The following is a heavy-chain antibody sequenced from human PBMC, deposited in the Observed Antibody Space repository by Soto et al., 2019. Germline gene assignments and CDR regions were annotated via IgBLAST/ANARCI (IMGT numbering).Heavy chain of an antibody. CDR3: VHSSGYYSFDY. Sequence: ASLKVSCKASGYTFTSYAMHWVRQAPGQRLEWMGWINAGNGNTKYSQKFQGRVTITRDTSASTAYMELSSLRSEDTAVYYCVHSSGYYSFDYWGQGTLVTVSS. CDR1: GYTFTSYA. D-gene: IGHD3-22*01. V-gene: IGHV1-3*01. J-gene: IGHJ4*02. CDR2: INAGNGNT.